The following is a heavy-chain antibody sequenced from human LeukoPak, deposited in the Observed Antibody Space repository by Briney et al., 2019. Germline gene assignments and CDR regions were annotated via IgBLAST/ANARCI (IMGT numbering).Heavy chain of an antibody. CDR3: AKVGELMVHAITYYFVY. CDR1: GFTFSSYA. Sequence: GGSLRLSCAASGFTFSSYAMSWVRQAPGKGLEWVSAISGSGGSTYYADSVKGRFTISRDNSKNTLYLQMSSLRAEDTAVYYCAKVGELMVHAITYYFVYWGQGTLVTVSS. V-gene: IGHV3-23*01. CDR2: ISGSGGST. J-gene: IGHJ4*02. D-gene: IGHD2-8*01.